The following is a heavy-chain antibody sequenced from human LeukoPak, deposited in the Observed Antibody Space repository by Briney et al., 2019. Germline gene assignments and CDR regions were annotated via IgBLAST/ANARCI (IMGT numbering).Heavy chain of an antibody. CDR3: AELGITMIGGV. D-gene: IGHD3-10*02. V-gene: IGHV3-7*01. CDR1: GFAFSNYG. CDR2: IKEDGSEK. J-gene: IGHJ6*04. Sequence: GGTLRLSCAASGFAFSNYGMNWVRQAPGKGLEWVANIKEDGSEKYYADSVKGRFTISRDNAEKSVSLEMNSLRSEDTAVYYCAELGITMIGGVWGKGTTVTISS.